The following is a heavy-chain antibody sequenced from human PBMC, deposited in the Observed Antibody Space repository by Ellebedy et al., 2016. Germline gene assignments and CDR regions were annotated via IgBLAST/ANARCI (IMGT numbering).Heavy chain of an antibody. D-gene: IGHD2-8*02. V-gene: IGHV3-23*01. CDR3: AKDLRGGVSRYFDS. J-gene: IGHJ4*02. Sequence: GGSLRLSCAASGFAFSNYAVSWVRQAPGKGLEWVSTISVSADSTYYADSVKGRFTISRDSSHAFSQMNSLRTEDTAVYYCAKDLRGGVSRYFDSWGQGTLVTVSS. CDR2: ISVSADST. CDR1: GFAFSNYA.